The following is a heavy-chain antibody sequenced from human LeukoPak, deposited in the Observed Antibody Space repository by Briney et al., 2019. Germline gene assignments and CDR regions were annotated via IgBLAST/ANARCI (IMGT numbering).Heavy chain of an antibody. D-gene: IGHD3-3*01. V-gene: IGHV3-23*01. Sequence: GGSLRLSCAASGFTFSSYAMSWVRQAPGKGLEWVSAISGSGGSTFYADSVKGRFTISRDNSKNTLYLQMNSLRADDTAVYYCAKGYDFWSGGIDYWGRGTLVTVSS. CDR2: ISGSGGST. J-gene: IGHJ4*02. CDR1: GFTFSSYA. CDR3: AKGYDFWSGGIDY.